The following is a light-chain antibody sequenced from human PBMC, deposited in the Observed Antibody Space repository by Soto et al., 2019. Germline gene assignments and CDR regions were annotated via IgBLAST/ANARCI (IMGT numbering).Light chain of an antibody. Sequence: ETVLTQSPATLSLSPGDRATLSCRASQTVSTYLAWYQHKPGQPPRLLISDTSNRATGIPARFSGSGSGTDFTLTISRLEPEDFATYYCQQRGNWPPTFGQGTKPEIQ. CDR1: QTVSTY. CDR2: DTS. J-gene: IGKJ2*01. V-gene: IGKV3-11*01. CDR3: QQRGNWPPT.